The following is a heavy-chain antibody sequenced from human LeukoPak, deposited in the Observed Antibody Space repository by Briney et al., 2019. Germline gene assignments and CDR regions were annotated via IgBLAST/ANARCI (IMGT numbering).Heavy chain of an antibody. J-gene: IGHJ5*02. CDR2: IRRTGDHT. CDR1: GFTFGSCA. V-gene: IGHV3-23*01. Sequence: GGSLRLSRAASGFTFGSCAMSWVGQDPGKGLEGVSTIRRTGDHTFYADSVEGRFTISRDNSKDTEYLQMNNLGAEDTAVYYCAKDIISGTTGWFDPRGQGTLVTVSS. CDR3: AKDIISGTTGWFDP. D-gene: IGHD1-7*01.